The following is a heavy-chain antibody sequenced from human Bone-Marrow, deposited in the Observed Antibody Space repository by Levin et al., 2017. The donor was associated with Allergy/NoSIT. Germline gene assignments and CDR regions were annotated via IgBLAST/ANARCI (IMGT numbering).Heavy chain of an antibody. V-gene: IGHV3-30-3*01. Sequence: GGSLRLSCAASGFTFSSYAMHWVRQAPGKGLEWVAVISYDGSNKYYADSVKGRFTISRDNSKNTLYLQMNSLRAEDTAVYYCARAVAGPFDYWGQGTLVTVSS. D-gene: IGHD6-19*01. J-gene: IGHJ4*02. CDR2: ISYDGSNK. CDR3: ARAVAGPFDY. CDR1: GFTFSSYA.